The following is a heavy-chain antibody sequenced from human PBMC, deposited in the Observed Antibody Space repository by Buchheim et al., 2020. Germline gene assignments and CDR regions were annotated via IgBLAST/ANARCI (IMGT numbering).Heavy chain of an antibody. V-gene: IGHV1-46*01. J-gene: IGHJ6*02. D-gene: IGHD3-3*01. Sequence: QGQLVQSGAEMKMPGASVIVSCRASGFPLTNYYIHWVRQAPGQGLEWVGRINPSGGDTIYAQRFQGRATMTRDTSTSTVDMELRSLRSDDSAVYFCAREGNDFWSGYAVFYGMDVWGQGTT. CDR1: GFPLTNYY. CDR3: AREGNDFWSGYAVFYGMDV. CDR2: INPSGGDT.